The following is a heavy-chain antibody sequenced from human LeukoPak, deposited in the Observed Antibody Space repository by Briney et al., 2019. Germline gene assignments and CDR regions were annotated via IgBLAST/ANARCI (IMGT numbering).Heavy chain of an antibody. CDR1: GGTFSSYA. Sequence: ASVKVSCKASGGTFSSYAISWVRQAPGQGLEWMGGIIPIFGTANYAQKFQGRVTITADESTSTAYMELGSLRSEDTAVYYCAREGGAHAFDIWGQGTMVTVSS. CDR3: AREGGAHAFDI. CDR2: IIPIFGTA. D-gene: IGHD1-26*01. V-gene: IGHV1-69*13. J-gene: IGHJ3*02.